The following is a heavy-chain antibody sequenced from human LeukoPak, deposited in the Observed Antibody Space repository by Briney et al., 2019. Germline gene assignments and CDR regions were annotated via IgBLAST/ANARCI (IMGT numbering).Heavy chain of an antibody. CDR3: ARPRSQWLGNYAFDV. CDR1: GGSPNNYY. V-gene: IGHV4-59*08. CDR2: IYYAGST. D-gene: IGHD6-19*01. J-gene: IGHJ3*01. Sequence: SQTLSLTCAASGGSPNNYYWTWMRQPPGKGPEWIGYIYYAGSTNYNPSLKSRVTISVDTSKNQFSLKLSSVTAADTAVYYCARPRSQWLGNYAFDVWGPGTIVTVSS.